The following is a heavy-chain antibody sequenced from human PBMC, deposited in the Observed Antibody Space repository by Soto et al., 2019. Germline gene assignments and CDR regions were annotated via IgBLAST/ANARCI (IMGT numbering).Heavy chain of an antibody. CDR1: GFSLANYP. V-gene: IGHV3-48*02. D-gene: IGHD6-19*01. Sequence: GGSLRLSCVASGFSLANYPMNWVRQTPGKGLEWISYSSPRGDTIYYADSVEGRFTISRDNARNSLSLHMSGLRDEDSALYYCAKGPHTNVGWPYYFESWGQGVPVTVSS. J-gene: IGHJ4*02. CDR2: SSPRGDTI. CDR3: AKGPHTNVGWPYYFES.